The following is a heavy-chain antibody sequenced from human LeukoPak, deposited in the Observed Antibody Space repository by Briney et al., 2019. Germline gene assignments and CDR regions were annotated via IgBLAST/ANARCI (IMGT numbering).Heavy chain of an antibody. D-gene: IGHD2-15*01. CDR1: GFTFSGFW. CDR3: ARDIVVVVAATNYYGMDV. V-gene: IGHV3-21*01. J-gene: IGHJ6*02. Sequence: GGSLRLSCAVSGFTFSGFWMSWSRQAPGKGLEWVSSISSSSSYIYYADSVKGRFTISRDNAKNSLYLQMNSLRAEDTAVYYCARDIVVVVAATNYYGMDVWGQGTTVTVSS. CDR2: ISSSSSYI.